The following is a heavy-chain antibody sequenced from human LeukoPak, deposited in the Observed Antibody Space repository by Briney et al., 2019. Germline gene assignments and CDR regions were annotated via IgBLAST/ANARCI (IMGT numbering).Heavy chain of an antibody. D-gene: IGHD2-15*01. V-gene: IGHV3-23*01. J-gene: IGHJ6*02. CDR2: ISGSGDTT. Sequence: GSLRLSCAASGFTFSTYAMSWVRQAPGKGLEWVSAISGSGDTTYYADSVKGRFTISRDNAKNTLYLQMNSLRAEDTAVYYCASSGYCISGSCSETYYYYGMDVWGQGTTVTISS. CDR3: ASSGYCISGSCSETYYYYGMDV. CDR1: GFTFSTYA.